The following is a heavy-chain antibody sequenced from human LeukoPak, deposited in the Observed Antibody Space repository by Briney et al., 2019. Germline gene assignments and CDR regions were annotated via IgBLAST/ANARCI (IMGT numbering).Heavy chain of an antibody. Sequence: GGSLRLSCAASGFTFSSYAMNWVRQAPGKGLEWVANIKQDGSEKYYVDSVRGRFTVSRDNAKNSLYLQMNSLRAEDTAMYYCAVYGWSGYYIRDYFDYWGQGTLVTVSS. CDR1: GFTFSSYA. J-gene: IGHJ4*02. D-gene: IGHD3-3*01. CDR2: IKQDGSEK. CDR3: AVYGWSGYYIRDYFDY. V-gene: IGHV3-7*01.